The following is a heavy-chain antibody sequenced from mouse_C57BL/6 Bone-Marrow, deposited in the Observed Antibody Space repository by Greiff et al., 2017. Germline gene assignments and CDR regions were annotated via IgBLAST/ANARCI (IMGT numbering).Heavy chain of an antibody. Sequence: VQLQQPGAELVRPGSSVKLSCKASGYTFTSYWMDWVKQRPGQGLEWIGNIYPSDSETHYNQKFKDKATLTVDKSSSTAYMQLSSLTSEDSAVYYCARSDGSSLVDYWGQGTSVTVSS. V-gene: IGHV1-61*01. CDR1: GYTFTSYW. D-gene: IGHD1-1*01. CDR3: ARSDGSSLVDY. CDR2: IYPSDSET. J-gene: IGHJ4*01.